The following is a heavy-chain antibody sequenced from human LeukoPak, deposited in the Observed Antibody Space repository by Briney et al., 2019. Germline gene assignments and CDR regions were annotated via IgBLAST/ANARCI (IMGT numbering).Heavy chain of an antibody. J-gene: IGHJ4*02. Sequence: SETLSLTCAVYGGSFSGYYWSWIRQPPGKGLEWIGEINHSGSTNYNPSLKSRVTISVDTSKNQFSLKLSSVTAADTAVYYCARLAAARGYWGQGALVTVSS. D-gene: IGHD6-13*01. CDR3: ARLAAARGY. CDR2: INHSGST. CDR1: GGSFSGYY. V-gene: IGHV4-34*01.